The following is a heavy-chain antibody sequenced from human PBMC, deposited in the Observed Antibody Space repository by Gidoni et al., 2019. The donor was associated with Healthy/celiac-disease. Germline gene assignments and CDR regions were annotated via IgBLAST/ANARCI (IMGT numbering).Heavy chain of an antibody. Sequence: QVQLVQSGAEVKKPGASVKVSCKSSGYTFTSYGISWVRQAPGQGLEWMGWISAYNGNTDYAQKLQGRVTMTTDTSTSTAYMELRSLRSDDTAVYYCARGGNGRGYSGYDEFDYWGQGTLVTVSS. CDR2: ISAYNGNT. CDR1: GYTFTSYG. V-gene: IGHV1-18*01. CDR3: ARGGNGRGYSGYDEFDY. D-gene: IGHD5-12*01. J-gene: IGHJ4*02.